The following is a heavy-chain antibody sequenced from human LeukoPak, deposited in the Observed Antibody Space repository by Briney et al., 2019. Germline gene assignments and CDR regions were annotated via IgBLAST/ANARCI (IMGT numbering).Heavy chain of an antibody. V-gene: IGHV1-2*02. J-gene: IGHJ4*02. Sequence: GASVKVSCKASGYAFSAYYMHWVRQAPGQGLEWMGWINPNSGGTNYAQKFQGRVTMTRDTSISTAYMELSRLRSDDTAVYYCARGIAVAAHDYWGQGTLVTVSS. CDR2: INPNSGGT. CDR3: ARGIAVAAHDY. CDR1: GYAFSAYY. D-gene: IGHD6-19*01.